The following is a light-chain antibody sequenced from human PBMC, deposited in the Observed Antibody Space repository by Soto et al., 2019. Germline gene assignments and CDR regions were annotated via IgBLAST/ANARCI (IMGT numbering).Light chain of an antibody. CDR1: QGISSY. V-gene: IGKV1-8*01. CDR3: QQYYSYPLFT. Sequence: AIRMTQSPSSLSASTGDRVTITCRASQGISSYLAWYQQKPGKAPKLLIYAASTLQSGVPSRFSGSGSGTDFTLTISCLQSEDFATYYCQQYYSYPLFTFGPGTRWIS. J-gene: IGKJ3*01. CDR2: AAS.